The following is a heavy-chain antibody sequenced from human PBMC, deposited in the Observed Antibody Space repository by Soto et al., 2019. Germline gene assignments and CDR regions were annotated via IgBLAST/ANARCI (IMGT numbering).Heavy chain of an antibody. CDR2: INPNSGGT. D-gene: IGHD1-20*01. J-gene: IGHJ6*02. CDR1: GYTFTGYY. V-gene: IGHV1-2*04. CDR3: ARGSPNNLDYYYYGMDV. Sequence: GASVKVSCKASGYTFTGYYMHWVRQAPGQGLEWMGWINPNSGGTNYAQKFQGWVTMTRDTSISTAYMELSRLRSDDTAVYYCARGSPNNLDYYYYGMDVWGQGTTVTVSS.